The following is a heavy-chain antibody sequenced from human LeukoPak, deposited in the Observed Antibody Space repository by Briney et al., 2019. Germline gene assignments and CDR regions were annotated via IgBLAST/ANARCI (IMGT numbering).Heavy chain of an antibody. Sequence: SETLSLTCTVSGGSISSYYWSWIRQPAGKGLEWIGRIHTSESTNYNPSLKSRVTMSVDTSKNQFSLKLSSVTAADTAVYYCARVAYSSSWYYFDYWGQGSLVTVSS. CDR1: GGSISSYY. CDR2: IHTSEST. J-gene: IGHJ4*02. CDR3: ARVAYSSSWYYFDY. V-gene: IGHV4-4*07. D-gene: IGHD6-13*01.